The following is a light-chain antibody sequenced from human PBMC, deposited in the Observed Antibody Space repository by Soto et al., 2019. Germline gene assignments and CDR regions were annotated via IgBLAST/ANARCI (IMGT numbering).Light chain of an antibody. CDR1: RRISTY. CDR2: TAS. Sequence: DLQLTQAPSSLSASVGDRITITFRASRRISTYLNWYQQKPGKAPELVIYTASSLESGVPSRFSGSGSGTDFTLTISSLQPEDLATYYCQQHYNTPWTFGQGTKVEIK. J-gene: IGKJ1*01. CDR3: QQHYNTPWT. V-gene: IGKV1-39*01.